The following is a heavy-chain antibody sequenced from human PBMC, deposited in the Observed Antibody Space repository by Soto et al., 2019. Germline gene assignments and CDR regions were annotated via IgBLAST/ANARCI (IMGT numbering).Heavy chain of an antibody. V-gene: IGHV3-30*03. D-gene: IGHD3-3*01. CDR2: ISNDGRAQ. J-gene: IGHJ5*01. CDR3: ARDIWSGDYKWFDS. CDR1: TVTINVHG. Sequence: QVQLVESGGGVVQPGRSLRLSCTSSTVTINVHGIQWVRQAPGKGLEWVAFISNDGRAQYFADSVKGRFTISRDYSKNTVDLQMNSLRNEETAVYYCARDIWSGDYKWFDSWGPGTLVTVSS.